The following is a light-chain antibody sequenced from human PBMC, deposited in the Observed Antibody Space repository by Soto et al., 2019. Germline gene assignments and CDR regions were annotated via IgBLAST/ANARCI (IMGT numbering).Light chain of an antibody. J-gene: IGLJ7*01. CDR2: GNS. CDR1: SSNIGAGYD. V-gene: IGLV1-40*01. Sequence: QSVLTQPPSVSGAPGQRVTISCTGSSSNIGAGYDVHWYQQLPGTAPKLLIYGNSNRPSGVPDRFSGSKSGTSASLVITGLQAEDEADYYCQSYDSSLSGSHAVFGGGTQLTVL. CDR3: QSYDSSLSGSHAV.